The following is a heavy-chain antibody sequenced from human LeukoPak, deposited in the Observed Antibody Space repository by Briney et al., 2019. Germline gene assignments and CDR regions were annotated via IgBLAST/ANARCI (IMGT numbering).Heavy chain of an antibody. J-gene: IGHJ4*02. V-gene: IGHV5-51*01. CDR1: GYSFTTYW. CDR2: IYPGDSET. CDR3: ASPGGGDGYNFYFDY. Sequence: GESLKISCKGSGYSFTTYWIAWVRQLPGEGLEWMGIIYPGDSETRYSPSFQGQVTISADNSITTASLPGGSLKASDTAMYYCASPGGGDGYNFYFDYWGQGTLVTVSS. D-gene: IGHD5-24*01.